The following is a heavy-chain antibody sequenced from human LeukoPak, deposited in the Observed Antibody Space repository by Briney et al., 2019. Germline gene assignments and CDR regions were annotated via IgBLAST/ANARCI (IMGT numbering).Heavy chain of an antibody. CDR1: GGTFSSYA. D-gene: IGHD3-10*01. J-gene: IGHJ4*02. Sequence: SVKVSCKASGGTFSSYAISWVRQAPGQGLEWMGGIIPIFGTANYAQKFQSRVTITTDESTSTAYMELSSLRSEDTAVYYCARSGGRITMVRGVFLPPFDYWGQGTLVTVSS. CDR2: IIPIFGTA. CDR3: ARSGGRITMVRGVFLPPFDY. V-gene: IGHV1-69*05.